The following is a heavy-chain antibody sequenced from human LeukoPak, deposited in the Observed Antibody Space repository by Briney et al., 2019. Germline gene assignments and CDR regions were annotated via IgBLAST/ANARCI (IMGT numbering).Heavy chain of an antibody. CDR1: GGSISSYY. D-gene: IGHD4-17*01. Sequence: TSETLSLTCSVSGGSISSYYCSWIRQPAGKQPEWIGRMYTSGSTYYNPSLKSRVTMSADTSKNQFSLKLTSVTAADTSVYYCAREWGPGGDYGSIDSWGQGTLVTVSS. V-gene: IGHV4-4*07. CDR3: AREWGPGGDYGSIDS. J-gene: IGHJ4*02. CDR2: MYTSGST.